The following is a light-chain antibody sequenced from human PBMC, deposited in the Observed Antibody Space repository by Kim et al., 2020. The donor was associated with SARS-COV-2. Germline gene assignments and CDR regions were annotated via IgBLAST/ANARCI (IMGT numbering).Light chain of an antibody. J-gene: IGLJ3*02. V-gene: IGLV2-14*03. CDR1: SSDVGGYNY. CDR3: SSYTSSSTRV. CDR2: GVS. Sequence: GQSITSSGTGTSSDVGGYNYFSWYQQRTGKAPKLMIYGVSNRPSGVSNRFSGSKSGNTASLTISGLQAEDEADYYCSSYTSSSTRVFGGGTQLTVL.